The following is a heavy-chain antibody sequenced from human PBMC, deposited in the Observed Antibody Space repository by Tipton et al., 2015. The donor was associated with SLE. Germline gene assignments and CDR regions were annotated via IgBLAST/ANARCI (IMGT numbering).Heavy chain of an antibody. V-gene: IGHV1-58*02. CDR1: GFTFSTSA. Sequence: QLVQSGPEVKKPGTSVKVSCKASGFTFSTSAMHWVRQARGQRLEWIGWIVVGSGLTTYAQKFQERVNISSDMSTTTVFLELSSLGSEDTAMYYCAATVTALSGAVYYGMDVWGHGTTVTVSS. D-gene: IGHD2-8*02. CDR2: IVVGSGLT. J-gene: IGHJ6*02. CDR3: AATVTALSGAVYYGMDV.